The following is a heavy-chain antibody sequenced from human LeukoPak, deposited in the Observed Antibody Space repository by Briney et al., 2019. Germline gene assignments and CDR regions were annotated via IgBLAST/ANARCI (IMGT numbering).Heavy chain of an antibody. CDR1: GFTFSSYS. Sequence: PGGSLRLSCAASGFTFSSYSMNWVRQAPGKGLEWVSSISSSSYIYYADSVKGRFTISRDNAKNSLYLQMNSLRAEDTAVYYCARERNVLRFLEWSHDAFDIWGQGTMVTVSS. V-gene: IGHV3-21*01. D-gene: IGHD3-3*01. CDR2: ISSSSYI. CDR3: ARERNVLRFLEWSHDAFDI. J-gene: IGHJ3*02.